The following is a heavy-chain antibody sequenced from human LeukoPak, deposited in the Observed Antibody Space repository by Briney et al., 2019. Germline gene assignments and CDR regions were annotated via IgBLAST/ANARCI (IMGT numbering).Heavy chain of an antibody. V-gene: IGHV4-39*01. CDR2: IYYSGNT. D-gene: IGHD3-10*01. CDR3: ARQMSGWFDP. Sequence: SETLSLTCTVSGGSISSSSYFWGWIRQPPGKGLEWLGTIYYSGNTYCNPSLKSRLTISVDTSKNQFSLILSSVTAADTAVYYCARQMSGWFDPWGQGTLVTVSS. CDR1: GGSISSSSYF. J-gene: IGHJ5*02.